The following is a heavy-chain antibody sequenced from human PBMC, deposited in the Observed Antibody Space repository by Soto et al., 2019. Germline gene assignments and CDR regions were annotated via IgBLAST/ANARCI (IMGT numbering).Heavy chain of an antibody. J-gene: IGHJ5*02. CDR2: ISAYNGNT. CDR3: ARGRAAACTVWYNWFDP. D-gene: IGHD6-13*01. V-gene: IGHV1-18*01. CDR1: GYTFTSYG. Sequence: QVQLVQSGAEVKKPGASVKVSCKASGYTFTSYGISWVRQAPGQGLEWMGWISAYNGNTNYAQKLQGRVTMTTDTATSTADMEVRSLRSDATAVYYWARGRAAACTVWYNWFDPWGQGTLVTVSS.